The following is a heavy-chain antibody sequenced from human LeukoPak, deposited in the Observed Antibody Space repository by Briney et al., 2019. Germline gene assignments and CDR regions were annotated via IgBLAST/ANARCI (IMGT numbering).Heavy chain of an antibody. CDR1: GFTFSSYA. D-gene: IGHD3-10*01. V-gene: IGHV3-23*01. Sequence: GGSLRLSCAASGFTFSSYAMSWVRQAPGKGLEWVSAISGSGGSTYYADSVKGRFTISRDNSKNTLYLQMNSLRAEDTAVYYCAKLDNYYGSGSYYIFDYWGQGTLVTVSS. CDR2: ISGSGGST. CDR3: AKLDNYYGSGSYYIFDY. J-gene: IGHJ4*02.